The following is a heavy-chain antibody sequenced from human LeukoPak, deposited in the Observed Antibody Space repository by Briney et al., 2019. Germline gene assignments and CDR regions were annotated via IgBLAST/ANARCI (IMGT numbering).Heavy chain of an antibody. CDR2: ISGIGTNT. CDR1: GFTFSIYA. J-gene: IGHJ4*02. Sequence: GGSLGLSCAASGFTFSIYAMSWVRQAPGKGLEWVSAISGIGTNTFYADSVKGRFTISRDNSKNTLYLQMNSLRAEDTAMYYCAKDTQNREFDYWGQGTLVTVSS. V-gene: IGHV3-23*01. CDR3: AKDTQNREFDY.